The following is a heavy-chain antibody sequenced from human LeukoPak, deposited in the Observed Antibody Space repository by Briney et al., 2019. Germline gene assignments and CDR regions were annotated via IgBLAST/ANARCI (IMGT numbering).Heavy chain of an antibody. Sequence: PGGSLRLSCVASGFTVSSSYMSWVRQAPGKGLEWVSLIYSGGNTYYADSLEGRFTISRDNSKDTLYLQINSLRDEDTAVYYCARGWLGDPYGMDVWGQGTTVSVSS. CDR2: IYSGGNT. J-gene: IGHJ6*02. V-gene: IGHV3-53*01. D-gene: IGHD3-10*01. CDR1: GFTVSSSY. CDR3: ARGWLGDPYGMDV.